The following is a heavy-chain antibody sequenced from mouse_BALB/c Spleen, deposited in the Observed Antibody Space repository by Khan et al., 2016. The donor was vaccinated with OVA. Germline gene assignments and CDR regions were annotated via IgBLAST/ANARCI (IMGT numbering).Heavy chain of an antibody. CDR2: IYPGSGST. J-gene: IGHJ3*01. Sequence: LQQPGSELVRPGASVKLSCKASGYTFTSYWMHWVKQRHGQGLEWIGNIYPGSGSTNYDEMFKSKGTLTVDTSSSTAYMHLSSLTSEDSAVYGCTRGGYDGKSLFAYWGQGTLVTVSA. V-gene: IGHV1S22*01. D-gene: IGHD2-3*01. CDR1: GYTFTSYW. CDR3: TRGGYDGKSLFAY.